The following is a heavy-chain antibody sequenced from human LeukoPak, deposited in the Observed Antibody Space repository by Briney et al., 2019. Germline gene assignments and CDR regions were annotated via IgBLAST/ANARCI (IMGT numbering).Heavy chain of an antibody. CDR1: GFTFNNYA. CDR3: AKGSSASRPYYFDY. CDR2: ITDSGGDT. J-gene: IGHJ4*02. D-gene: IGHD2-2*01. Sequence: GGSLRLSCTASGFTFNNYAMSWVRQAPGTGLEWFSTITDSGGDTYYSDSVKGRFIISRDNSKNSLYLHMNSLRAEDTAVYHCAKGSSASRPYYFDYWGQGTLVTVSS. V-gene: IGHV3-23*01.